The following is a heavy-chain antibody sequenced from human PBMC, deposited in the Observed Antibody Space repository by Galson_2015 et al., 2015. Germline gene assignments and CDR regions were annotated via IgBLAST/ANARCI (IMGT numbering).Heavy chain of an antibody. V-gene: IGHV4-34*01. CDR3: ARGRVRGAGTPGY. CDR1: GGSFSGYY. J-gene: IGHJ4*02. CDR2: INHSGST. Sequence: ETLSLTCAVYGGSFSGYYWSWIRQPPGKGLEWIGEINHSGSTNYNPSLKSRVTISVDTSKNQFSLKLSSATAADAAVYYCARGRVRGAGTPGYRGQGTLVTVSS. D-gene: IGHD1-7*01.